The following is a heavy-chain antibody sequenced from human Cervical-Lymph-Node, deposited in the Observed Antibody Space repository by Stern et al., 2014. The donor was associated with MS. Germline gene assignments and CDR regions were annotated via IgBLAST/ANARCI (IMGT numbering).Heavy chain of an antibody. CDR3: ATDSGYRSPNYGMDV. Sequence: VQLEESGAEVKKPGASVKVSCKASGYTFTIYYMHWVRQAPGQGLEWMGIINPSGGSTSYAQKFQGRVTMTRDTSTSTVYMELSSLRSEDTAVYYCATDSGYRSPNYGMDVWGQGTTVTVSS. V-gene: IGHV1-46*03. D-gene: IGHD5-12*01. CDR1: GYTFTIYY. J-gene: IGHJ6*02. CDR2: INPSGGST.